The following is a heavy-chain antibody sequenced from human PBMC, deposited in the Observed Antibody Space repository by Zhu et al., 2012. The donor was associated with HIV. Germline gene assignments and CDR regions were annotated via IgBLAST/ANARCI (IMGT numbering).Heavy chain of an antibody. CDR3: ARDAPIRAAGPPFDF. D-gene: IGHD6-13*01. J-gene: IGHJ4*02. V-gene: IGHV4-4*07. CDR2: IYTSGST. CDR1: DVSISNYY. Sequence: QVQLQESGPGLVKPSETLSLTCSVSDVSISNYYWSWIRQPAGKGLEWIGRIYTSGSTNYNPSLKSRLTMSVNTSKNHFSLKLRSVTAADTAVYYCARDAPIRAAGPPFDFWGQGTLVTVSS.